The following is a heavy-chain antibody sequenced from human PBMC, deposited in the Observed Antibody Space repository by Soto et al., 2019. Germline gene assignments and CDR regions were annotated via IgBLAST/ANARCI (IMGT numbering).Heavy chain of an antibody. CDR2: VFPGESDT. CDR3: ARQGEGFYQRQIDF. CDR1: GFTFTSYW. J-gene: IGHJ4*02. D-gene: IGHD3-10*01. Sequence: GESLKISWKGSGFTFTSYWIAWVRQMPGKGPEWMWVVFPGESDTRYSPSFQGQVIISADKSTSTAYLQWSSLKASDSAIYYCARQGEGFYQRQIDFWGQRTLVKVSS. V-gene: IGHV5-51*01.